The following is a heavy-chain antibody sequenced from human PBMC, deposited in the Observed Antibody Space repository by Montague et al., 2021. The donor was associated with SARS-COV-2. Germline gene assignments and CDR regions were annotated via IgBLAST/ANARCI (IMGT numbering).Heavy chain of an antibody. V-gene: IGHV4-39*01. D-gene: IGHD2-2*01. Sequence: SETLSLTCTVSGGSISSSSYYWGWIRQPQGKGLEWIGSIYYSGSTYYNPSLKSRVTISVDTSKNQFSLKLSSVTAADTAVYYCARLKAPYCSSTSCYSASWFDPWGQGTLVTVSP. J-gene: IGHJ5*02. CDR3: ARLKAPYCSSTSCYSASWFDP. CDR1: GGSISSSSYY. CDR2: IYYSGST.